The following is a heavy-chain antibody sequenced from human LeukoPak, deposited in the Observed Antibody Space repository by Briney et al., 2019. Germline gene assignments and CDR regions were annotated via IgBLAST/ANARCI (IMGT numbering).Heavy chain of an antibody. CDR3: ARRMVTIFGVVTNWFDP. Sequence: SETLSLTCAVYGGSFSGYCWSWIRQPPGKGLEWIGEINHSGSTNYNPSLKSRVTISVDTSKNQFSLKLSSVTAADTAVYYCARRMVTIFGVVTNWFDPWGQGTLVTVSS. CDR1: GGSFSGYC. D-gene: IGHD3-3*01. V-gene: IGHV4-34*01. J-gene: IGHJ5*02. CDR2: INHSGST.